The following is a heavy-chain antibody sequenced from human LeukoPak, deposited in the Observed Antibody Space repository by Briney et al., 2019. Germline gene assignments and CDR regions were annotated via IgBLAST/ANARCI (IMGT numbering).Heavy chain of an antibody. CDR1: GGTLSSYA. J-gene: IGHJ4*02. V-gene: IGHV1-8*02. CDR3: ARIVEEGYDSHAFDY. Sequence: ASVKVSCKASGGTLSSYAINWVRQATGQGLEWMGWMNPNSGNTGYAQKFQGRVTMTRNTSISTAYMELSSLRSEDTAVYYCARIVEEGYDSHAFDYWGQGTLVTVSS. CDR2: MNPNSGNT. D-gene: IGHD3-22*01.